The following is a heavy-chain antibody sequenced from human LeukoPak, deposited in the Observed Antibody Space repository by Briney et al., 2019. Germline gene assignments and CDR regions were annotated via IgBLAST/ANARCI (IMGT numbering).Heavy chain of an antibody. Sequence: GGSLRLSCAASGFTFSSYGLNWVRQAPGEGLGWVSYVSPSSTTIYYADSVKGRFTISRDNAKNSLYLQMNSLRAEDTAVYYCAREHTPYGSGCTAAYWGQGTLVTVSS. CDR2: VSPSSTTI. CDR3: AREHTPYGSGCTAAY. D-gene: IGHD6-19*01. V-gene: IGHV3-48*01. CDR1: GFTFSSYG. J-gene: IGHJ4*02.